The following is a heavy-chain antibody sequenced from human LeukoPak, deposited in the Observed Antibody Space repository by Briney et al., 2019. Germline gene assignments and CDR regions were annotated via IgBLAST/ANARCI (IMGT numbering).Heavy chain of an antibody. J-gene: IGHJ5*02. CDR2: INHSGST. CDR3: ARDRQNWFDP. Sequence: SGTLSLTCVVSGGSISSSNWWSWVRQPPGKGLEWIGEINHSGSTNYNPSLKSRVTISVDTSKNQFSLKLSSVTAADTAVYYCARDRQNWFDPWGQGTLVTVSS. V-gene: IGHV4-4*02. CDR1: GGSISSSNW.